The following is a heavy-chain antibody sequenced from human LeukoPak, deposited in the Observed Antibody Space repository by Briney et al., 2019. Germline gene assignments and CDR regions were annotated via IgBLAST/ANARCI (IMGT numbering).Heavy chain of an antibody. Sequence: PSETLSLTCNVSGGSISSYYWWWIRQPAGKELEWIGRIYTSGSTNYNSSLKSRVTMSVDTSKNQFSLELCSVTAADTAVYYCASSGSYYAEYFMHWGQGALVTVSS. CDR3: ASSGSYYAEYFMH. J-gene: IGHJ1*01. CDR1: GGSISSYY. D-gene: IGHD1-26*01. CDR2: IYTSGST. V-gene: IGHV4-4*07.